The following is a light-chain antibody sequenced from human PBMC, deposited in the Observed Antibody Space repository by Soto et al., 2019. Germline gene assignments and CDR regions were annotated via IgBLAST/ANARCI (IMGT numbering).Light chain of an antibody. J-gene: IGKJ1*01. V-gene: IGKV1-6*01. CDR1: QGIAKD. Sequence: AIQLTQSPSSLSASVGDRVTITCRASQGIAKDLGWYQQKPGKAPRLLIFGASFLQSGVPSRYSSSGSGTDFTLTINGLQPEDGATYYWLQDNYSCRTFVQWTKVEIK. CDR2: GAS. CDR3: LQDNYSCRT.